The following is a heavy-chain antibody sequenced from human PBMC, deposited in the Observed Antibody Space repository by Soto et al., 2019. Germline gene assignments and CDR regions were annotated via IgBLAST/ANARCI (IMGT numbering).Heavy chain of an antibody. Sequence: GASVKVSCKVSGYTLTELSMHWVRQAPGKGLEWMGGFDPEDGETIYAQKFQGRVTMTEDTSTDTAYMELSSLRSEDTAVYYCATGLIAVAGTRHFDYWGQGTLVTVSS. V-gene: IGHV1-24*01. J-gene: IGHJ4*02. CDR1: GYTLTELS. CDR2: FDPEDGET. CDR3: ATGLIAVAGTRHFDY. D-gene: IGHD6-19*01.